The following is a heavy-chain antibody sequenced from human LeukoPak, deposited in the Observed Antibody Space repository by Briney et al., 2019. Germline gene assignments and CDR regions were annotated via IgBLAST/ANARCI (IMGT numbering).Heavy chain of an antibody. CDR2: IGTAGDT. D-gene: IGHD7-27*01. J-gene: IGHJ3*02. CDR1: TFTFSSYY. CDR3: ARRANWGSSAFDI. Sequence: PGRSLILSCALATFTFSSYYIHCVRQATEELREWVSAIGTAGDTYYPGSVKGRFTISRENAKNSLYLQMNSLRAADTAVYYCARRANWGSSAFDIWGQGTMVTVSS. V-gene: IGHV3-13*04.